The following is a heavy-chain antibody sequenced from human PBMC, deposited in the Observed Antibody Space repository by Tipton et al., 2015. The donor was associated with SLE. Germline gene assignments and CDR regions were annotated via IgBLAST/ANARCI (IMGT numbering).Heavy chain of an antibody. J-gene: IGHJ4*02. D-gene: IGHD1-26*01. CDR2: ISYSGAT. CDR1: NGSITSLYDY. V-gene: IGHV4-39*07. CDR3: AKDSGTYYFDF. Sequence: TLSLTCTVSNGSITSLYDYWGWVRQPPGKGLEWIASISYSGATYYNPSLKSRVTISVDTSKNQFSLKLSSVTAADTAVYYCAKDSGTYYFDFWGQGVLVNVSS.